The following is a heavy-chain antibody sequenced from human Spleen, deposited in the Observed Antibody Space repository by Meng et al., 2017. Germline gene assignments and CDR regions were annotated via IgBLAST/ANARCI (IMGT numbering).Heavy chain of an antibody. D-gene: IGHD6-25*01. Sequence: GESLKISCAASGFTFSSYAMSWVRQAPGKGLEWMGIIYPGDSDTRYSPSFQGQVTISADKSISTAYLQWSSLKASDTAMYYCARRSGTTTATYYSYGLDVWGQGTTVTVSS. J-gene: IGHJ6*02. V-gene: IGHV5-51*01. CDR1: GFTFSSYA. CDR2: IYPGDSDT. CDR3: ARRSGTTTATYYSYGLDV.